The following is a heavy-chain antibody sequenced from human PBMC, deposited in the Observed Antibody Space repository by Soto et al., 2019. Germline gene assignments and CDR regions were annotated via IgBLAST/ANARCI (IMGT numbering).Heavy chain of an antibody. Sequence: PSETLSLTCTVSGGSISSGGYYWSWIRQHPGKGLEWIGYIYYSGSTYYNPSLKSRVTISVDTSKNQFSLKLSSVTAADTAVYYCARDTGHCGGDCFHPDFDYWGQGTLVTSPQ. J-gene: IGHJ4*02. CDR3: ARDTGHCGGDCFHPDFDY. CDR2: IYYSGST. CDR1: GGSISSGGYY. D-gene: IGHD2-21*02. V-gene: IGHV4-31*03.